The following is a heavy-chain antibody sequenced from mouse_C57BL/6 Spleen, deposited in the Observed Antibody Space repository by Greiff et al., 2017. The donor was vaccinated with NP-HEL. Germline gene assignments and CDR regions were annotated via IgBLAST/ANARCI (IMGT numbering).Heavy chain of an antibody. CDR2: IWGDGST. J-gene: IGHJ3*01. D-gene: IGHD2-4*01. CDR3: AKPDYDYDGAWFVY. Sequence: VMLVESGPGLVAPSQSLSITCTVSGFSLISYGVSWVRQPPGKGLEWLGVIWGDGSTNYHSALISRLSISKDNSKSQVFLKLNSLQTDDTATYYCAKPDYDYDGAWFVYWGQGTLVTVSA. CDR1: GFSLISYG. V-gene: IGHV2-3*01.